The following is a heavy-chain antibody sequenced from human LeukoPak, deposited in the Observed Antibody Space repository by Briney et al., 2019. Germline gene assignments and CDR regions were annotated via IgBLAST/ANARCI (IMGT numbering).Heavy chain of an antibody. CDR1: GGSISSSNW. J-gene: IGHJ4*02. V-gene: IGHV4-4*02. D-gene: IGHD1-1*01. CDR2: IYHSGST. CDR3: ARVAQAGGTDY. Sequence: SETLSLTCAVSGGSISSSNWWSWVRQPPGKGLEWIGEIYHSGSTNYNPSLMSRVTISVDKSKNQFSLKLSSVTAADTAVYYCARVAQAGGTDYWGQGTLVTVSS.